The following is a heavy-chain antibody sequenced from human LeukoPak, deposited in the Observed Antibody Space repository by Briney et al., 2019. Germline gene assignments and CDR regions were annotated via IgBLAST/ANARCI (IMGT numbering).Heavy chain of an antibody. D-gene: IGHD4-17*01. CDR1: GYTFTGYY. V-gene: IGHV1-2*06. CDR3: ARAGGPTVTKYYFDY. CDR2: INPNSGGT. Sequence: ASVTVSCKASGYTFTGYYMHWVRQAPGQGLEWMGRINPNSGGTNYAQKLQGRVTMTRDTSISTAYMELSRLRSDDTAVYYCARAGGPTVTKYYFDYWGQGTLVTVSS. J-gene: IGHJ4*02.